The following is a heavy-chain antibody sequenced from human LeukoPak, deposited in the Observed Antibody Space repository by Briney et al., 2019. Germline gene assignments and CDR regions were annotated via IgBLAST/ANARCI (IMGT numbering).Heavy chain of an antibody. V-gene: IGHV1-69*13. CDR3: ARGPSGSPNNWFDP. Sequence: ASVKVSCTASGGTFSSYAISWVRQAPGQGLEWMGGIIPIFGTANYAQKFQGRVTITADESTSTAYMELSSLRSEDTAVYYCARGPSGSPNNWFDPWGQGTLVTVSS. J-gene: IGHJ5*02. CDR2: IIPIFGTA. CDR1: GGTFSSYA. D-gene: IGHD1-26*01.